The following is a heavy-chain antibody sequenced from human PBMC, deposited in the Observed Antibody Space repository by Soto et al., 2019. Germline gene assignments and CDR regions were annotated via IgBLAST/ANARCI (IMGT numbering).Heavy chain of an antibody. D-gene: IGHD3-3*01. V-gene: IGHV3-7*04. Sequence: GGSLRLSCAASGFTFSSYWMSWVRQAPGKGLEWVANIKQDGSEKYYVDSVKGRFTISRDNAKNSLYLQMNSLRAEDTAVYYCARGRLRFLEWLLGVWGQGTLVTVSS. CDR2: IKQDGSEK. J-gene: IGHJ4*02. CDR3: ARGRLRFLEWLLGV. CDR1: GFTFSSYW.